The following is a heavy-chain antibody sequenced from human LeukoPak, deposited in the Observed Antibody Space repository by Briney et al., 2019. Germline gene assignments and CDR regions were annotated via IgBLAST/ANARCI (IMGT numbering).Heavy chain of an antibody. CDR1: GFTFSSYA. CDR2: ISHSGGTT. D-gene: IGHD2-15*01. Sequence: GGSLRLSCAASGFTFSSYAMSWVRQAPGKGPEWVSAISHSGGTTYYADSVKGRFTITRDNSKNTLYLQMNSLRAEDTAVYYCAKANVKYCSGGSCFDAFDIWGQGTMVTVSS. J-gene: IGHJ3*02. V-gene: IGHV3-23*01. CDR3: AKANVKYCSGGSCFDAFDI.